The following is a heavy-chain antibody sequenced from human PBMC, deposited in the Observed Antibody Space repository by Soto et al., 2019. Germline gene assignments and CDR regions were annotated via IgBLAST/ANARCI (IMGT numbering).Heavy chain of an antibody. CDR2: IYYSGST. CDR3: ARRLGYIYVFFYYSMNV. V-gene: IGHV4-39*01. Sequence: SETLSLTCTVSGGSISSSSYYWGWIRQPTGKRLKWIGSIYYSGSTYYNPSLKSRVTISVDTSKNQFSLKLSSVTAADTAVYYCARRLGYIYVFFYYSMNVWGQGTTFTAS. CDR1: GGSISSSSYY. D-gene: IGHD5-18*01. J-gene: IGHJ6*02.